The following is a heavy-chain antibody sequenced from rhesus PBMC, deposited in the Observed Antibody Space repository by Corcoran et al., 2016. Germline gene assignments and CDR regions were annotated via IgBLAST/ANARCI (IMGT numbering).Heavy chain of an antibody. CDR2: IYGSGSST. Sequence: QLQLQESGPGLVKPSETLSVTCAVSGGSISSSYWSWIRQAPGKGLEWIGYIYGSGSSTNYNPSLKRRVTISRDTSKNQFSLKLSSVTAADTAVYYCARHNPIFGLGAFDYWGQGVLVTVSS. D-gene: IGHD3-3*01. J-gene: IGHJ4*01. V-gene: IGHV4-169*01. CDR3: ARHNPIFGLGAFDY. CDR1: GGSISSSY.